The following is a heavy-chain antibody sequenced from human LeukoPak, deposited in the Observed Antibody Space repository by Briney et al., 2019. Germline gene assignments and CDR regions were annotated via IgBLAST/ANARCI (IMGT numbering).Heavy chain of an antibody. D-gene: IGHD3-10*01. V-gene: IGHV1-18*01. CDR3: ARASGSSKYYYYYYGMDV. CDR1: GYTFTSYG. J-gene: IGHJ6*02. Sequence: GASVTVSCKASGYTFTSYGISWVRQAPGQGLEWMGWISAYNGNTNYAQKLQGRVAMTTDTSTSTAYMELRSLRSDDTAVYYCARASGSSKYYYYYYGMDVWGQGTTVTVSS. CDR2: ISAYNGNT.